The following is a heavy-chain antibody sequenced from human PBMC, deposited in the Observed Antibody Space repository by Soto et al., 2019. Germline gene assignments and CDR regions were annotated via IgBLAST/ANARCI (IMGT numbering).Heavy chain of an antibody. Sequence: GASVKVSCKASGYTFTSYGISWVRRAPGQGLEWMGWISAYNGNTNYAQKLQGRVTMTTDTSTSTAYMELRSLRSDDTAVYYCARAGVHDYGDLRASYYYGMDVWGQGTTVTVSS. J-gene: IGHJ6*02. V-gene: IGHV1-18*01. CDR2: ISAYNGNT. D-gene: IGHD4-17*01. CDR1: GYTFTSYG. CDR3: ARAGVHDYGDLRASYYYGMDV.